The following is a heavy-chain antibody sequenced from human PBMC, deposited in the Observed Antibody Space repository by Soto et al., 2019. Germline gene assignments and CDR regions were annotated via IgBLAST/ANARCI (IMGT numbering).Heavy chain of an antibody. CDR1: GYTFTSYA. D-gene: IGHD3-10*01. V-gene: IGHV1-3*01. CDR3: ARAVWGSGSYEDY. CDR2: INAGNGNT. J-gene: IGHJ4*02. Sequence: QVQLVQSGAEVKKPGASVKVSCKASGYTFTSYAMHWVRQAPGQRLEWMGWINAGNGNTKYSQKFQGRVTITRDTSASTAYMELSSLRSEDTAVYYCARAVWGSGSYEDYWGQGTLVTVSS.